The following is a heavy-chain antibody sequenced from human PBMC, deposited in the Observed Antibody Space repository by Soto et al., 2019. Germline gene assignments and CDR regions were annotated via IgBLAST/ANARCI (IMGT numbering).Heavy chain of an antibody. D-gene: IGHD1-1*01. CDR3: ARMERSKEGLSVYYFER. V-gene: IGHV4-59*03. Sequence: PWETLSLTCTFSVGSISGYFWSWIRHSPGKEPEWIGYISYRGITNYNPSLESRVSISLVTSKNQFSLKLDAVTAADTAVYYCARMERSKEGLSVYYFERWGQGTLVIVAS. CDR2: ISYRGIT. CDR1: VGSISGYF. J-gene: IGHJ4*02.